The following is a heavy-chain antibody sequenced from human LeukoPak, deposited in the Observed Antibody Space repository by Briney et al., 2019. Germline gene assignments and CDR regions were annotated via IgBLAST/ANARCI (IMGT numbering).Heavy chain of an antibody. CDR2: ISVYTGNT. CDR3: ARDQYDSVWGSHRPYFDY. CDR1: GYTFSSYG. V-gene: IGHV1-18*01. D-gene: IGHD3-16*02. J-gene: IGHJ4*02. Sequence: ASVKVSCKASGYTFSSYGISWVRQAPGQGLEWMGWISVYTGNTNYAQKFQGRLIVTTGTSTSTAHMELRSLTSDDTAVYYCARDQYDSVWGSHRPYFDYWGQGTLVTVSS.